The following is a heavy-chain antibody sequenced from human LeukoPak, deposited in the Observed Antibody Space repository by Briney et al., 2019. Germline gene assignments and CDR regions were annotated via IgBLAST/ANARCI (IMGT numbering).Heavy chain of an antibody. CDR1: GYTFTSYG. J-gene: IGHJ3*02. CDR3: ARIVTDIVVVVADDAFDI. V-gene: IGHV1-18*01. D-gene: IGHD2-15*01. Sequence: ASVKVSCKASGYTFTSYGISWVRQAPGQGLEWMGWISAYNGNTNYAQKLQGRVTMTTDTSTSTAYMELRSLRSDDTAVYYCARIVTDIVVVVADDAFDIWGQGTMVTVSS. CDR2: ISAYNGNT.